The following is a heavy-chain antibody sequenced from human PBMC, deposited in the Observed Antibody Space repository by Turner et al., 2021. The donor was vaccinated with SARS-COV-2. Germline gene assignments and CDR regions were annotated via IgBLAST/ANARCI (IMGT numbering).Heavy chain of an antibody. CDR2: FNPNSGGT. D-gene: IGHD5-18*01. J-gene: IGHJ6*02. CDR1: GYTFTGYY. V-gene: IGHV1-2*02. CDR3: ARSRYTYGSYYYYGMDV. Sequence: QVQLVQSGAEVKKPGASVKVSCKASGYTFTGYYMHWVRQAPGQGLEWMGWFNPNSGGTNDAQKFQVRVTMTWYTSISSAYMELSRLRSDDTAVYYCARSRYTYGSYYYYGMDVWGQGTTVTVSS.